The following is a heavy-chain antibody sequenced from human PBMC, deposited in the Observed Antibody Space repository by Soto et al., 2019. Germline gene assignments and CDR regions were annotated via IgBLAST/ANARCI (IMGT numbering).Heavy chain of an antibody. CDR3: AKDYSILITQLGNPDY. CDR2: ISYDGSNK. V-gene: IGHV3-30*18. J-gene: IGHJ4*02. D-gene: IGHD2-15*01. CDR1: GFTFSSYG. Sequence: GGSLRLSCAASGFTFSSYGMHWVRQAPGKGLEWVAVISYDGSNKYYADSVKGRFTISRDNSKNTLYLQMNSLRAEDTAVYYCAKDYSILITQLGNPDYWGREPWSPSPQ.